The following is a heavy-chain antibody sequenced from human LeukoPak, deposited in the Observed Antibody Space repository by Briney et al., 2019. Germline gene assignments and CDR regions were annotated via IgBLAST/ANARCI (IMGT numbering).Heavy chain of an antibody. CDR3: ARGVRWLQLSYFDY. Sequence: PSETLSLTCSVSGGSVSNGNCFWSWIRQPPGKGLEWIGYIYYTGSTNYNPSLKSRVTISVDTSKNQFSLKLSSVTAADTAVYYCARGVRWLQLSYFDYWGQGTLVTVSS. V-gene: IGHV4-61*01. J-gene: IGHJ4*02. D-gene: IGHD5-24*01. CDR1: GGSVSNGNCF. CDR2: IYYTGST.